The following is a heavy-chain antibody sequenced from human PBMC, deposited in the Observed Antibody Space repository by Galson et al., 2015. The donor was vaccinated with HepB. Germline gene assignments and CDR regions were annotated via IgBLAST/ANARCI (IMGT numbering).Heavy chain of an antibody. V-gene: IGHV1-18*04. J-gene: IGHJ4*02. CDR2: ISAYNGNT. CDR1: GYTFTSYG. CDR3: ATDANPYDIWSGLGY. D-gene: IGHD3-3*01. Sequence: SVKVSCKASGYTFTSYGISWVRQAPGQGLEWMGWISAYNGNTNYAQKLQGRVTMTTDTSTSTAYMELRSLRSVDTAVYYCATDANPYDIWSGLGYWGQGTLVTVSS.